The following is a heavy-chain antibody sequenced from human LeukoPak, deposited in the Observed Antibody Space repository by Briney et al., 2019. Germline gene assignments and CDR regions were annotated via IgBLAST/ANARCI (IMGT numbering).Heavy chain of an antibody. V-gene: IGHV4-38-2*02. CDR1: GGSISNGYY. CDR2: IYYSGTT. Sequence: PSETLSLTCTVSGGSISNGYYWGWIRQPPGKGLEWIGNIYYSGTTYYNPSLKSRATISVDTSKTQFSLKLSSVTAADTAVYYCARRSLVRTVGYYYGMDVWGQGTTVTVSS. J-gene: IGHJ6*02. CDR3: ARRSLVRTVGYYYGMDV. D-gene: IGHD1-26*01.